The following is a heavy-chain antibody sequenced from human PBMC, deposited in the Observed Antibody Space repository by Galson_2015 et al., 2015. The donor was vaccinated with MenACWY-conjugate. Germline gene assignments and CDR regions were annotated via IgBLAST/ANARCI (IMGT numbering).Heavy chain of an antibody. J-gene: IGHJ4*02. V-gene: IGHV3-30*04. CDR3: ARAGPYYDYVWGSYRLDY. D-gene: IGHD3-16*02. CDR1: GFTFSSYA. CDR2: ISYDGSNK. Sequence: SLILSCAASGFTFSSYAMHWVRQAPGKGLEWVAVISYDGSNKYYADSVKGRFTISRDNSKNTLYLQMNSLRAEDTAVYYCARAGPYYDYVWGSYRLDYWGQGTLVTVSS.